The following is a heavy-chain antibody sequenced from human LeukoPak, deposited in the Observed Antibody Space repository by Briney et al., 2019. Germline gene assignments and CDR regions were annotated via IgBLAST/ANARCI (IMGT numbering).Heavy chain of an antibody. Sequence: SETLSLTCTVSGGSVSSSNYYWAWIRQPPGKGLEWIANIFYTGNTYYYPSLKSRVTISVDTSKNQFSLRLTSVTATDTAVYYCARLNKPGWFDPWGQGTLVTVSS. V-gene: IGHV4-39*01. J-gene: IGHJ5*02. D-gene: IGHD1-14*01. CDR3: ARLNKPGWFDP. CDR2: IFYTGNT. CDR1: GGSVSSSNYY.